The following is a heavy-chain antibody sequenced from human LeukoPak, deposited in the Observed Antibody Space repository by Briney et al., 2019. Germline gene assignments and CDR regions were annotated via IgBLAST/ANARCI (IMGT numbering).Heavy chain of an antibody. Sequence: GGSLRLSCAASGFTFSGYGMHWVRQAPDKGLEWVAVIWYDGNNKYYADSVKGRFTTSRDNSKNTLYLQMNSLRAEDTAVYYCAKDWGYTTMVSYYFDYWGQGALVTVSS. CDR3: AKDWGYTTMVSYYFDY. V-gene: IGHV3-33*06. CDR2: IWYDGNNK. D-gene: IGHD5-18*01. J-gene: IGHJ4*02. CDR1: GFTFSGYG.